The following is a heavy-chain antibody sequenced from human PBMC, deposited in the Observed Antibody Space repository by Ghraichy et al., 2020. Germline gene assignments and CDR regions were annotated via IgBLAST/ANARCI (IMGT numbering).Heavy chain of an antibody. CDR3: ARDKAGGAHCGGDCYPYYMDV. J-gene: IGHJ6*03. V-gene: IGHV3-11*06. D-gene: IGHD2-21*01. Sequence: GGSLRLSCAASGFTFSDYYMTWIRQAPGKGLEWVSYISSSSSYRNYADSVKGRFTISRDNAKNSLYLQMNSLRAEDTAVYYCARDKAGGAHCGGDCYPYYMDVWGKGATVTVSS. CDR1: GFTFSDYY. CDR2: ISSSSSYR.